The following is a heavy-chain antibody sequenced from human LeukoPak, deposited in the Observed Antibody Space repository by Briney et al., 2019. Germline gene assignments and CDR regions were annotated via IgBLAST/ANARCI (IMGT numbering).Heavy chain of an antibody. V-gene: IGHV4-39*01. CDR1: GGSISSSSYY. CDR3: ARVVPAATYGYGMDV. CDR2: IYYSGRV. J-gene: IGHJ6*02. D-gene: IGHD2-2*01. Sequence: PSETLSLTCTVSGGSISSSSYYWGWIRQPPGKGLEWIGSIYYSGRVYYNPSLKSRVTMSVDTSKNQFSLKLTSVTAADTAVYYCARVVPAATYGYGMDVWGQGTTVTVSS.